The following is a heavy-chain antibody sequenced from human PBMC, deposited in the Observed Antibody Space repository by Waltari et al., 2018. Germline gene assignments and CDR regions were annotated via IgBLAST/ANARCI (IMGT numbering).Heavy chain of an antibody. CDR3: ATTWGSRGRGRSGGY. CDR1: GGSISSGDYY. CDR2: LYYSGST. J-gene: IGHJ4*02. V-gene: IGHV4-30-4*08. Sequence: QVQLQESGPGLVKPSQTLSLTCTVSGGSISSGDYYWSWIRQPPGKGLEWIGYLYYSGSTYYNPSLKSRVTISVDTSKNQFSLKLSSVTAADTAVYYCATTWGSRGRGRSGGYWGQGTLVTVSS. D-gene: IGHD2-15*01.